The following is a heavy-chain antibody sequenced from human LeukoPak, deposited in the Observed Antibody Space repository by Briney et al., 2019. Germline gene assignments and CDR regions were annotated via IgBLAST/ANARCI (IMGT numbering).Heavy chain of an antibody. CDR2: ISSSSYI. D-gene: IGHD3-3*01. Sequence: GGSLRLSCAASGFTFSSYSMNWVRQAPGKGLEWVSSISSSSYIYYADSVKGRFTISRDNAKNPLYLQMNSLRAEDTAVYYCASHYDFWSGYYTRWFDPWGQGTLVTVSS. CDR1: GFTFSSYS. V-gene: IGHV3-21*01. CDR3: ASHYDFWSGYYTRWFDP. J-gene: IGHJ5*02.